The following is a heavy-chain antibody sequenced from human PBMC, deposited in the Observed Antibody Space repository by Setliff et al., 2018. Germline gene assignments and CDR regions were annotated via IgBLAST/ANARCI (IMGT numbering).Heavy chain of an antibody. Sequence: ASVKVSCKASGYSFSDYGISWVRQAPGQGLEWMGWISAYNGNTKYAQKLQGRVTMTTDTSTGTGYMELRSLRSDDTAVYFCARFGGSCSSSSCYASDLWGQGTMVTVSS. CDR1: GYSFSDYG. CDR2: ISAYNGNT. V-gene: IGHV1-18*01. J-gene: IGHJ3*01. CDR3: ARFGGSCSSSSCYASDL. D-gene: IGHD2-2*01.